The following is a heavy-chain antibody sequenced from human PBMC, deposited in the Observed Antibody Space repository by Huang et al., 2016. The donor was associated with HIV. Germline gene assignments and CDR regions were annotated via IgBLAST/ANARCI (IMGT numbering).Heavy chain of an antibody. CDR2: IDYRGSP. CDR3: ARRQGSGYYFYFDY. J-gene: IGHJ4*02. D-gene: IGHD3-22*01. Sequence: QLQLQESGPGLVKPSDTLSLNCTISGGSIKSRNYYWGWVRQAPGKGLEWIGDIDYRGSPYYTPSLRSRVILSVDTSKNQVTLKVNAVIAADTAVYYCARRQGSGYYFYFDYWGRGIPVTVSA. V-gene: IGHV4-39*01. CDR1: GGSIKSRNYY.